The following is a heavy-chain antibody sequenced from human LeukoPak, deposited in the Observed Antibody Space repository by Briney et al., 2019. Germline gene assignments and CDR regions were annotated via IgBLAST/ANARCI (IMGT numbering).Heavy chain of an antibody. CDR2: ISGSGGST. V-gene: IGHV3-23*01. CDR3: VRVGKGAAAGTDY. CDR1: GFTFSSYA. D-gene: IGHD6-13*01. J-gene: IGHJ4*02. Sequence: SGGSLRLSCAASGFTFSSYAMSWVRQAPGKGLEWVSAISGSGGSTYYADSVKGRFTISRDNSKNTLYLQMNSLRAEDTAVYYCVRVGKGAAAGTDYWGQGTLVTVSS.